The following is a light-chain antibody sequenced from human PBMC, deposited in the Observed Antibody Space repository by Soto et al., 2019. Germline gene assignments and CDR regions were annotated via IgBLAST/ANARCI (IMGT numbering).Light chain of an antibody. J-gene: IGKJ1*01. V-gene: IGKV1-5*01. CDR3: QQDNSYSWT. CDR2: DAS. Sequence: GYRVIITCRASQSISSWLAWYQQKPGKSPKLLIYDASSLESGVPSRFSGSGSGTEFTLTISSLQPDDFATYYCQQDNSYSWTFGQG. CDR1: QSISSW.